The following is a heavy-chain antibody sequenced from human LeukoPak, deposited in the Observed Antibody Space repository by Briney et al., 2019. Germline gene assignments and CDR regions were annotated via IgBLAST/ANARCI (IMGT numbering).Heavy chain of an antibody. J-gene: IGHJ4*02. Sequence: PGGSLRLSCAASGFTFSSYGMHWVRQAPGKGLEWVAVISYDGSNKYYADSVKGRFTISRDNSKNTLYLQMNSLRVEDTAVYYCAKVLSGYLFDYWGQGTLVTVSS. CDR3: AKVLSGYLFDY. D-gene: IGHD3-3*01. V-gene: IGHV3-30*18. CDR1: GFTFSSYG. CDR2: ISYDGSNK.